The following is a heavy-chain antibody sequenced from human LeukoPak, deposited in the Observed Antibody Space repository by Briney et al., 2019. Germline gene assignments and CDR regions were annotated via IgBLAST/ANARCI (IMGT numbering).Heavy chain of an antibody. D-gene: IGHD2-15*01. Sequence: ASVKVSCKASGYTFTTYGITWVRQAPGQGLEWMGWISPNDGNTDYAPKLQGRVTMTTDTSTTTAYMELRSLKSDDTAVYYCARDGQWWYFDYWGQGTLVTVSS. V-gene: IGHV1-18*01. CDR2: ISPNDGNT. CDR1: GYTFTTYG. CDR3: ARDGQWWYFDY. J-gene: IGHJ4*02.